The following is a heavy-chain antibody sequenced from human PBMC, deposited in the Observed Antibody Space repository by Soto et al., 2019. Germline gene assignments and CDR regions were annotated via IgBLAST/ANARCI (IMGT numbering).Heavy chain of an antibody. Sequence: GGSLRLSCAASGFTFSSYAMHWVRQAPGKGLEWVAVISYDGSNKYYADSVKGRFTISRDNSKNTLYLQMNSLRAEDTAVYYCARVSGSIAVAGFLHYWGQGTLVTVFS. D-gene: IGHD6-19*01. V-gene: IGHV3-30-3*01. J-gene: IGHJ4*02. CDR1: GFTFSSYA. CDR3: ARVSGSIAVAGFLHY. CDR2: ISYDGSNK.